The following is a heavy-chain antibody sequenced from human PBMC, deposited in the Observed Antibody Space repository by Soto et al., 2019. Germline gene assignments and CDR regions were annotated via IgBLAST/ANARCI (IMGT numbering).Heavy chain of an antibody. D-gene: IGHD4-17*01. CDR3: ARGGGSTVTTDSTFDY. Sequence: ASVKVSCKASGYTFTGYYMHWVRQAPGQGLEWMGWINPNSGGTNYAQKFQGWVTMTRDTSISTAYMELSRLRSDDTAVYYCARGGGSTVTTDSTFDYWGQGTLVTVSS. J-gene: IGHJ4*02. CDR1: GYTFTGYY. V-gene: IGHV1-2*04. CDR2: INPNSGGT.